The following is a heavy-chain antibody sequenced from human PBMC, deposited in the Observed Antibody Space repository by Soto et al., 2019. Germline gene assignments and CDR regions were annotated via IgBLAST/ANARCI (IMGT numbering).Heavy chain of an antibody. CDR1: GGPISSSNW. D-gene: IGHD6-19*01. CDR2: IYHSGST. CDR3: ARAGGVAGTGKGFDY. Sequence: SETLSLTCAVSGGPISSSNWWSWVRQPPGKGLEWIGEIYHSGSTNYNPSLKSRVTISVDKSKNQFSLKLSSVTAADTAVYYCARAGGVAGTGKGFDYWGQGTLVTVSS. V-gene: IGHV4-4*02. J-gene: IGHJ4*02.